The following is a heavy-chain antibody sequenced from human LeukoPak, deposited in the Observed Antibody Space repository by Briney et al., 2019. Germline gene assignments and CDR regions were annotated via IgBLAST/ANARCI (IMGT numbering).Heavy chain of an antibody. CDR1: GFTFSSYA. CDR3: AKPRPPIIVVVPAVFDY. D-gene: IGHD2-2*01. Sequence: PGGSLRLSCAASGFTFSSYAMSWVRQAPGKGLEWVSAISGSGGSTYYADSVKGRFTISRDNSKNTLYLQMNSLRAEDTAVYYCAKPRPPIIVVVPAVFDYWGQGTLVTVSS. CDR2: ISGSGGST. J-gene: IGHJ4*02. V-gene: IGHV3-23*01.